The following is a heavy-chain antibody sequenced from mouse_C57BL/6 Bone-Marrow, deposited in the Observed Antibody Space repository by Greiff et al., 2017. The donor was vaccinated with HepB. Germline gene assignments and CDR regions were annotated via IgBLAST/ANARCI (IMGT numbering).Heavy chain of an antibody. CDR2: IHPSDSDT. D-gene: IGHD2-5*01. CDR3: ATLYSSNYDAMDY. CDR1: GFTFTSYW. J-gene: IGHJ4*01. Sequence: QVQLQQPGADLVKPGASVKVSCKASGFTFTSYWMHWVKQRPGQGLEWIGRIHPSDSDTNYNPKFKGKATLTVAKSSSTAYMQLSSLTSGDSAVYSCATLYSSNYDAMDYWGQGTSVTVSS. V-gene: IGHV1-74*01.